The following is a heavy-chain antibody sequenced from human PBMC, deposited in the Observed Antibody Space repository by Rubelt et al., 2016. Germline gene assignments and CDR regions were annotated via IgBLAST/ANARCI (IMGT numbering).Heavy chain of an antibody. D-gene: IGHD6-6*01. CDR2: IIPVFGTA. J-gene: IGHJ4*02. CDR3: ATTIAIRPYYFDY. Sequence: QMQLVQSGAEVKKPGSSVKVSCKASGGTFSSYAISWVRQAPGQGLEWMGGIIPVFGTANYAQKFQGRITMTADESTSTAYVELSSLRSEDAAVYYCATTIAIRPYYFDYWGQGTLVTVSS. CDR1: GGTFSSYA. V-gene: IGHV1-69*01.